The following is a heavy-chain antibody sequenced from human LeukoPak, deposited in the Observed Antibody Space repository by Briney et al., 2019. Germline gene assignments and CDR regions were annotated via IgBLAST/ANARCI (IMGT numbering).Heavy chain of an antibody. CDR2: IYPGDSDT. CDR1: GYSFASFW. J-gene: IGHJ6*02. CDR3: ARHTRGEEWELLPYYYYGMDV. Sequence: GESLKISCKGSGYSFASFWIGWVRQMPGKGLEWMGIIYPGDSDTRYSPSFQGQVTISADKSISTTYVQWSSLKASDTAMYYCARHTRGEEWELLPYYYYGMDVWGHGTTVTVPS. V-gene: IGHV5-51*01. D-gene: IGHD1-26*01.